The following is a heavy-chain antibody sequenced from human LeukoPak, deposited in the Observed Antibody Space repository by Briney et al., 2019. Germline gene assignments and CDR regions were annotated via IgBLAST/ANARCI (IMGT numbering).Heavy chain of an antibody. V-gene: IGHV1-18*01. CDR3: ARDSISIVGATGDYFDY. CDR2: ISAYNGNT. Sequence: ASVKVSCKASGYTFTSYGISWVRQAPGQGLEWMGWISAYNGNTNYAQKLQGRVTMTTDTSTSTAYMELRSLRSDDTAVHYCARDSISIVGATGDYFDYWGQGTLVTVSS. CDR1: GYTFTSYG. D-gene: IGHD1-26*01. J-gene: IGHJ4*02.